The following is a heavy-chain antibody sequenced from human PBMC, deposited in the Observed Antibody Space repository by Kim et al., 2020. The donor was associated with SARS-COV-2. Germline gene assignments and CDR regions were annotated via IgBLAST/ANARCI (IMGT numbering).Heavy chain of an antibody. CDR3: ARDLTVTGGDY. CDR1: GFVFRDYW. V-gene: IGHV3-74*01. D-gene: IGHD4-17*01. CDR2: MNSDTSTI. J-gene: IGHJ4*02. Sequence: GGSLRLSCVASGFVFRDYWMHWVRQAPGKGLVWVSRMNSDTSTIRYADSVKGRFTISRDNAKNTLYLQMNSLRAEDTAVYYCARDLTVTGGDYWGQGTLVTVSS.